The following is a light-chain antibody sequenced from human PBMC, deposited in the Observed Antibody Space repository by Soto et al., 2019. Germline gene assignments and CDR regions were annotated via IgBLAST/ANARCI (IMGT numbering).Light chain of an antibody. Sequence: ETVLTQSPGTLSLSPGERATLSCRASQTVKSSYLAWYQQKPGQAPRLLIYGTSSRATGTPDRFSGSGSGTDFTRTISSLEPEDFAVYYCQQYGSSPRTFGQGTKVEIK. CDR3: QQYGSSPRT. J-gene: IGKJ1*01. CDR2: GTS. V-gene: IGKV3-20*01. CDR1: QTVKSSY.